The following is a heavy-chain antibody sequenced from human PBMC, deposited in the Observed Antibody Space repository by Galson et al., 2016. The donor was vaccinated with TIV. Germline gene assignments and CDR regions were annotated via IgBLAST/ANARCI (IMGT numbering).Heavy chain of an antibody. CDR1: GYSFTSFW. CDR2: IYPGDSYT. J-gene: IGHJ4*02. Sequence: QSGAEVTKPGESLKISCKASGYSFTSFWIGWVRQMPGKGLEWMGVIYPGDSYTTYSPSFQGQVTISADKSSNTAYLQWTSLMASDPAMCLLASSRTELRNFDWERAHYFDYWGQGSLVTVSS. D-gene: IGHD3-9*01. CDR3: ASSRTELRNFDWERAHYFDY. V-gene: IGHV5-51*01.